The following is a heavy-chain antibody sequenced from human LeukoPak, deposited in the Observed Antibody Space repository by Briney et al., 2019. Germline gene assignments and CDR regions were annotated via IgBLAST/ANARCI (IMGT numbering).Heavy chain of an antibody. J-gene: IGHJ6*04. D-gene: IGHD2-15*01. CDR1: GFIVNTYY. Sequence: GSLRLSCAVSGFIVNTYYMSWVRQAPGKGLEWVSIIYSDGSTYYADSVKGRFTISRDTSKNTLFLQMNSLRAEDTTVYYCARDHRIGGFMDVWGKGTTATVSS. V-gene: IGHV3-53*01. CDR3: ARDHRIGGFMDV. CDR2: IYSDGST.